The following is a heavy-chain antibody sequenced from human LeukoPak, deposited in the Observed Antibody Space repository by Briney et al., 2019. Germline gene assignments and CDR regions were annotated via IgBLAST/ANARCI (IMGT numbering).Heavy chain of an antibody. Sequence: SETLSLTCTVSGGSISNYYWSWIRQPAGKGLEWIGRKYARGSSNYNPPVQSRVTMSVDTSKNQFSLKLRSVTAADTAVYYCARSRAVAAPGGDYYYYGMDVWGQGTTVTVSS. J-gene: IGHJ6*02. D-gene: IGHD6-19*01. V-gene: IGHV4-4*07. CDR2: KYARGSS. CDR3: ARSRAVAAPGGDYYYYGMDV. CDR1: GGSISNYY.